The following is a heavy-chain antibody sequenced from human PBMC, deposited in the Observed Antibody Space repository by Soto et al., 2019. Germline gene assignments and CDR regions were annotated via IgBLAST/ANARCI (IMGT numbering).Heavy chain of an antibody. CDR1: GVSVSSGGYY. Sequence: QVQLQESGPGLVKPSQTLSLTCTVSGVSVSSGGYYWSWNRQHPGKGLQWIGNIYYSGSTNYNPSLKSRIIISLDTSKNQFSLNLSSVTAADTAVYFCARYRISGSWSKFDYWGQGTLVTVSS. V-gene: IGHV4-31*03. D-gene: IGHD6-13*01. CDR3: ARYRISGSWSKFDY. CDR2: IYYSGST. J-gene: IGHJ4*02.